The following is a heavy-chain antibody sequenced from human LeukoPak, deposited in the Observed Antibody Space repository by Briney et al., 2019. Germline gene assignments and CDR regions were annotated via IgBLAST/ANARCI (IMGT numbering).Heavy chain of an antibody. V-gene: IGHV1-24*01. CDR2: FDPEDGET. Sequence: ASVKVSCKVSGYTLTELSMHWVRQAPGKGLEWMGGFDPEDGETIYAQKFQGRVTMTEDTSTDTAYMELSSLRSEDTAVYYCARGHRTYDSSGYLDYWGQGTLVTVSS. CDR3: ARGHRTYDSSGYLDY. CDR1: GYTLTELS. D-gene: IGHD3-22*01. J-gene: IGHJ4*02.